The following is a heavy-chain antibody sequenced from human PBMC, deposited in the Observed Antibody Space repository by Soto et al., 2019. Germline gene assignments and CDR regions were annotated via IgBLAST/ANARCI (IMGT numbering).Heavy chain of an antibody. J-gene: IGHJ6*02. CDR2: IYYSGST. CDR3: ARPGYSNYYGMDV. CDR1: GGSISSSSYY. Sequence: SETLSLTCTVSGGSISSSSYYWGWIRQPPGKGLGWIGSIYYSGSTYYNPSLKSRVTISVDTSKNQFSLKLSSVTAADTAVYYCARPGYSNYYGMDVWGQGTTVTVSS. V-gene: IGHV4-39*01. D-gene: IGHD6-13*01.